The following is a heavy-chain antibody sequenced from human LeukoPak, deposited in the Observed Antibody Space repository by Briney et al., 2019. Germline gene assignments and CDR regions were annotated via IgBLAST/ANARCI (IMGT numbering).Heavy chain of an antibody. J-gene: IGHJ4*02. CDR2: IYYSGST. D-gene: IGHD6-13*01. CDR3: ARYSSSWYSNY. V-gene: IGHV4-39*01. CDR1: GGSISSSSYY. Sequence: SETLSLTCTVSGGSISSSSYYWGWFRQPPGKGLEWIGSIYYSGSTYYNPSLKSRVTISVDTSKNQFSVKLSSVTAADTAVYYCARYSSSWYSNYWGQGTLVTVSS.